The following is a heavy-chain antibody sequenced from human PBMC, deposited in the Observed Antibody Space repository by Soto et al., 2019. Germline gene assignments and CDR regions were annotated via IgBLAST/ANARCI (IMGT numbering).Heavy chain of an antibody. CDR1: GFTFTSSA. CDR3: AAEYSSSSGPNYYYGMDV. Sequence: SVKVSCKASGFTFTSSAVQWVRQARGQRLEWIGWIVVGSGNTNYAQKFQERVTITRDMSTSTAYMELSSLRSEDTAVYYCAAEYSSSSGPNYYYGMDVWGQGTTVTVSS. J-gene: IGHJ6*02. D-gene: IGHD6-6*01. V-gene: IGHV1-58*01. CDR2: IVVGSGNT.